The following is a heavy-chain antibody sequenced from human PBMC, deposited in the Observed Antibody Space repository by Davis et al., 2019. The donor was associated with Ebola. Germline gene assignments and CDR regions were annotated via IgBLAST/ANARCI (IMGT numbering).Heavy chain of an antibody. D-gene: IGHD5-18*01. CDR3: ARVASYGDYFDY. CDR2: TYYSGST. J-gene: IGHJ4*02. CDR1: TFGDYA. Sequence: TFGDYAMSWVRQAPGKGLEWIGYTYYSGSTHYNPSPKSRVTISGDTSRNQFSLKLSSVTAADTAVYYCARVASYGDYFDYWGLGTLVTVSS. V-gene: IGHV4-30-4*07.